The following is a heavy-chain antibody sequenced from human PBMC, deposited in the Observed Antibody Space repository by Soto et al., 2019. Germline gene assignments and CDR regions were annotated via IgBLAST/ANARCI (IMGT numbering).Heavy chain of an antibody. Sequence: GGSLRLSCAASGFTFSSYAMSWVRQAPGKGLEWVSAISGSGGSTYYADSVKGRFTISRDNSKNTLYLQMNSLRAEDTAVYYCATAHYYYDSSGGDYWGQGTLVTVSS. CDR2: ISGSGGST. J-gene: IGHJ4*02. CDR3: ATAHYYYDSSGGDY. CDR1: GFTFSSYA. D-gene: IGHD3-22*01. V-gene: IGHV3-23*01.